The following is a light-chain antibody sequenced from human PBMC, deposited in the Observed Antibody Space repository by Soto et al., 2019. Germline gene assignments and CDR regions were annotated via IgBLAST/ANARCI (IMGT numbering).Light chain of an antibody. J-gene: IGKJ2*01. CDR2: KAS. Sequence: DIPMTQSPSTLSASVGDRVTITCRASQSISTWLAWYQQTPGKAPRLLIYKASNLESGVPSRFSGSGSGTEFTLTISSLQPDDFATYYCQHYSTSPYTFGQGTKLEIK. CDR3: QHYSTSPYT. CDR1: QSISTW. V-gene: IGKV1-5*03.